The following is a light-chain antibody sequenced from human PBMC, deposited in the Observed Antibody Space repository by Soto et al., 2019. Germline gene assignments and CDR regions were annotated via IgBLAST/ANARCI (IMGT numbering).Light chain of an antibody. Sequence: EIVLTQSPGPLSLSPGERATLSCRASQSVSSYYLAWYQQKPGQPPRLLIYGASSRASGIPDRFSGSGSGTDVTLTISRLEPKDFAVYYCQQYVSSPPLSFGGGTKVEIK. CDR1: QSVSSYY. V-gene: IGKV3-20*01. CDR3: QQYVSSPPLS. J-gene: IGKJ4*01. CDR2: GAS.